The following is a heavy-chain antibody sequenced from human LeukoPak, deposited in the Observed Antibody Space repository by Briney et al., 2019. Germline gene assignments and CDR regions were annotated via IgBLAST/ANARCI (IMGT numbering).Heavy chain of an antibody. J-gene: IGHJ4*02. V-gene: IGHV4-39*07. CDR3: ARLVYSYGWRSTYYFDY. D-gene: IGHD5-18*01. CDR1: GDSISSSSYS. CDR2: IYYSGST. Sequence: NPSETLSLTCTVSGDSISSSSYSWGWIRQPPGKGLEWIGSIYYSGSTYYNPSLKSRVTISVDTSKNQFSLKLSSVTAADTAVYYCARLVYSYGWRSTYYFDYWGQGTLVTVSS.